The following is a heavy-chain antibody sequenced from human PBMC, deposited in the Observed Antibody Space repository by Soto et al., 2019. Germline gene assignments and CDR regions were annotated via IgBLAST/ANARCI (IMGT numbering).Heavy chain of an antibody. D-gene: IGHD6-13*01. Sequence: QVQLQESGPGLVKPSQTLSLTCTVSGGSISSGDYYWTWIRQPPGKGLEWIGYIYYSGSTYYNPSPKSRVTISVDTSKNQCSLKLSSVTAADTAVYYCARGLAAADDWYFDLWGRGTLVTVSS. J-gene: IGHJ2*01. CDR3: ARGLAAADDWYFDL. V-gene: IGHV4-30-4*01. CDR2: IYYSGST. CDR1: GGSISSGDYY.